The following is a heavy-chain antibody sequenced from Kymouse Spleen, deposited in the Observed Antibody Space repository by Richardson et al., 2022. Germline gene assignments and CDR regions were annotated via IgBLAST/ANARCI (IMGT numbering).Heavy chain of an antibody. J-gene: IGHJ4*02. D-gene: IGHD3-10*01. CDR1: GGSFSGYY. Sequence: QVQLQQWGAGLLKPSETLSLTCAVYGGSFSGYYWSWIRQPPGKGLEWIGEINHSGSTNYNPSLKSRVTISVDTSKNQFSLKLSSVTAADTAVYYCARGQYYGSGSYYNVLFDYWGQGTLVTVSS. CDR2: INHSGST. V-gene: IGHV4-34*01. CDR3: ARGQYYGSGSYYNVLFDY.